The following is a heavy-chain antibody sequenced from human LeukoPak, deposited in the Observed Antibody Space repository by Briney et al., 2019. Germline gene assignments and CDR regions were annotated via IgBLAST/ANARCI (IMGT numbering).Heavy chain of an antibody. J-gene: IGHJ3*02. CDR2: IYYSGST. D-gene: IGHD3-10*01. CDR3: ARGITMVRGVTTLAFDI. CDR1: GGSISSYY. Sequence: PSKTLSLTCTVSGGSISSYYWSWIRQPPGKGLEWIGYIYYSGSTNYNPSLKSRVTVSVDTSKNQFSLKLSSVTAADTAVYYCARGITMVRGVTTLAFDIWGLGTMVTVSS. V-gene: IGHV4-59*01.